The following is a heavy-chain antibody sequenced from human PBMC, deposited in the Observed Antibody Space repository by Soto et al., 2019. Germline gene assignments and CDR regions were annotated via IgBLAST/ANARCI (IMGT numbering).Heavy chain of an antibody. Sequence: GGSLRLSCAASGFTFSSYAMSWVRQAPGKGLEWVSAISCSGGSTYYAYSVKGRFTISRDNSNNTLYLQMNSLRAEDTAVYYCAKDRSTAFDIFDXWGQGTLVTVSX. J-gene: IGHJ4*02. CDR1: GFTFSSYA. CDR3: AKDRSTAFDIFDX. D-gene: IGHD2-15*01. CDR2: ISCSGGST. V-gene: IGHV3-23*01.